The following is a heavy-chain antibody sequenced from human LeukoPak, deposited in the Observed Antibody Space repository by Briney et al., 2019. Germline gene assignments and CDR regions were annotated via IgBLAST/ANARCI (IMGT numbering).Heavy chain of an antibody. CDR1: GGSFSGYF. CDR3: ATLRYSSSWFNY. D-gene: IGHD6-13*01. J-gene: IGHJ4*02. V-gene: IGHV4-34*01. Sequence: SETLSLTCAVYGGSFSGYFWSWIRQPPGKGLEWIGEINHSGSTNYNPSLKSRVTISLDTSKNQFSLRLSSVTAADTAVYYCATLRYSSSWFNYWGQGTLDTVSS. CDR2: INHSGST.